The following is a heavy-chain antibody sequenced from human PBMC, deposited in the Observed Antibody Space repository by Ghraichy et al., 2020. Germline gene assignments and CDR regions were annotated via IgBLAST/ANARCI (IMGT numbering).Heavy chain of an antibody. CDR2: INWNGGST. Sequence: GSLRLSCAASGFTFDDYGMSWVRQAPGKGLEWVSGINWNGGSTGYADSVKGRFTISRDNAKNSLYLQMNSLRAEDTALYYCARAIAAAGNYYYYGMDVWGQGTTVTVSS. CDR3: ARAIAAAGNYYYYGMDV. CDR1: GFTFDDYG. J-gene: IGHJ6*02. V-gene: IGHV3-20*04. D-gene: IGHD6-13*01.